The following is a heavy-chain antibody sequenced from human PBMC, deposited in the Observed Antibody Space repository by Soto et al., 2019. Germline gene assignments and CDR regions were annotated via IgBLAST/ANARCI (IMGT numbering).Heavy chain of an antibody. Sequence: ASLKVSCKSSGYTFTSYYIHWVRQAPGQGLEWMGIINPSGGSTSYAQKFQGRVTMTRDTSTSTVYMELSSLRSEDTAVYYCARDISAGVVVTATGYCGEGTLVTVSS. CDR3: ARDISAGVVVTATGY. D-gene: IGHD2-21*02. V-gene: IGHV1-46*01. CDR2: INPSGGST. CDR1: GYTFTSYY. J-gene: IGHJ4*02.